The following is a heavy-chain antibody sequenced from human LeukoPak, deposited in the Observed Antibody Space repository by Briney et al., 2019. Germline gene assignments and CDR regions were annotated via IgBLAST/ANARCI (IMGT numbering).Heavy chain of an antibody. CDR1: GFTFSRFA. Sequence: GGSLRLSCAASGFTFSRFAMSWVRQAPGKGLEWVSGISGSGDSTYYADSVKGRFTISRDNSKNTLYLQMNGLRAEDTAVYYCATYRRGHHDSSESYYFDYWGQGTLVTVSS. CDR2: ISGSGDST. J-gene: IGHJ4*02. V-gene: IGHV3-23*01. D-gene: IGHD3-22*01. CDR3: ATYRRGHHDSSESYYFDY.